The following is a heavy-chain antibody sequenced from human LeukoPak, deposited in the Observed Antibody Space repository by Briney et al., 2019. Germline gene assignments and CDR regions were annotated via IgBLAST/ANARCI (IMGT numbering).Heavy chain of an antibody. V-gene: IGHV4-59*01. J-gene: IGHJ3*02. CDR1: GGSISSDF. CDR2: MYHTGIS. CDR3: ARDKAQSDAFDI. Sequence: SETLSLTCTVSGGSISSDFWSWIRQPPGKGLEWIGYMYHTGISNYNPSLKSRVTISVDTSKKQNSLELRSVTAADTAVYFCARDKAQSDAFDIWGQGTMVTVSS.